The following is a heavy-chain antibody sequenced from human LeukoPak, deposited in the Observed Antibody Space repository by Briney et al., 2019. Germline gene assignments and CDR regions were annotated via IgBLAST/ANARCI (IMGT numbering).Heavy chain of an antibody. CDR2: ISSSSSYI. D-gene: IGHD4-17*01. CDR1: GFTFSSYS. CDR3: AREDYGDYVGDYYYYYMDV. Sequence: GGSLRLSCAASGFTFSSYSMNWVRQAPGKGLEWVSSISSSSSYIYYADSVKGRFTISRDNAKNSLYLQMNSLRAEVTAVYYCAREDYGDYVGDYYYYYMDVWGKGTTVTVSS. J-gene: IGHJ6*03. V-gene: IGHV3-21*01.